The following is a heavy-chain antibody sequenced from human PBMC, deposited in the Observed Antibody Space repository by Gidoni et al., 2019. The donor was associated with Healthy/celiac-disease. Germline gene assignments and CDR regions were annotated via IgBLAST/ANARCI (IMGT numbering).Heavy chain of an antibody. Sequence: QVQLVESGGGVVQPGRSLRLSCAASGFTFSSYAMHWVRQAPGKGLEWVAVISYDGSNKYYADSVKGRFTISRDNSKNTLYLQMNSLRAEDTAVYYCARSIAAWELPHPFDYWGQGTLVTVSS. CDR3: ARSIAAWELPHPFDY. CDR2: ISYDGSNK. CDR1: GFTFSSYA. J-gene: IGHJ4*02. D-gene: IGHD1-26*01. V-gene: IGHV3-30-3*01.